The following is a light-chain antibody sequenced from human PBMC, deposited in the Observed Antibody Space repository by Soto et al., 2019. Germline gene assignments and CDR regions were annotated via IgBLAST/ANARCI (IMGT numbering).Light chain of an antibody. CDR2: DVT. CDR1: SSDVGSHNT. V-gene: IGLV2-14*01. CDR3: SSYRSSNTPVV. J-gene: IGLJ2*01. Sequence: QSALTQPASVSGSPGQSITIPCTGTSSDVGSHNTVSWYQQHPGKAPKLMIYDVTNRPSGVSYRFSGSKSGNTASLTISGLQDEDEADYYCSSYRSSNTPVVFGGGTKLTVL.